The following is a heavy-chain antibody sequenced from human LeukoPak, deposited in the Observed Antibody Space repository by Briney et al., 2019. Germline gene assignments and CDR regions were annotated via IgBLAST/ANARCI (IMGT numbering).Heavy chain of an antibody. D-gene: IGHD4-17*01. J-gene: IGHJ3*02. CDR3: ARDRETTVTTPGAFDI. V-gene: IGHV1-2*02. CDR2: INPNSGGT. Sequence: ASVKVSCKASGYTFTGYYMHWVRQAPGQGLEWMGWINPNSGGTNYAQKFQGRVTMTRDTSISTAYMELSRLRSDDTAVYYCARDRETTVTTPGAFDIWGQGTMVTVSS. CDR1: GYTFTGYY.